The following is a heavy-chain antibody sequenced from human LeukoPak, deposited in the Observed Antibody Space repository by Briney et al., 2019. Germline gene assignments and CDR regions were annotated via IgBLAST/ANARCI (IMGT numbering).Heavy chain of an antibody. V-gene: IGHV4-34*01. CDR1: GGSFIGFH. CDR3: ARVRLSVAGTPLSWFDP. D-gene: IGHD6-19*01. CDR2: INHSGST. Sequence: TTSETLSLTCAVYGGSFIGFHWNWIRQPPGKGLEWIGDINHSGSTNYNPSLTSRVTISVDPSKNQFSLNLSSVTAADTAMYYCARVRLSVAGTPLSWFDPWGQGTLVTVSS. J-gene: IGHJ5*02.